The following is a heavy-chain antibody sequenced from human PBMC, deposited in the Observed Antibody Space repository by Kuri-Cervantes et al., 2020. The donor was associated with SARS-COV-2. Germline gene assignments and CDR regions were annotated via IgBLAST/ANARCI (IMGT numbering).Heavy chain of an antibody. CDR3: ARDLPYYYDSSGYDFDY. V-gene: IGHV3-33*08. D-gene: IGHD3-22*01. CDR2: IWYDGSNK. Sequence: GESLKISCAASGFTFSSYGMHWVRQAPGKGLEWVAVIWYDGSNKYYADSVKGRFTISRDNSKNTLYLQMNSLRAEDTAVYYCARDLPYYYDSSGYDFDYRGQGTLVTVSS. J-gene: IGHJ4*02. CDR1: GFTFSSYG.